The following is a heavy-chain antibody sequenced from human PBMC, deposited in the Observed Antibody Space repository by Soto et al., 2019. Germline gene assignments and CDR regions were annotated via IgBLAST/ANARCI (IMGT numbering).Heavy chain of an antibody. CDR3: AREIRMGLEPYYYDYYMDV. Sequence: ASVKVSCKASRYTFTSYDITWVRQATGQGLEWMGWMNTNSGNTGYAQKFQGRVTMTRNTSISTAYMELSSLRSEDTAVYYCAREIRMGLEPYYYDYYMDVWGKGTTVTVSS. CDR2: MNTNSGNT. V-gene: IGHV1-8*01. D-gene: IGHD1-1*01. J-gene: IGHJ6*03. CDR1: RYTFTSYD.